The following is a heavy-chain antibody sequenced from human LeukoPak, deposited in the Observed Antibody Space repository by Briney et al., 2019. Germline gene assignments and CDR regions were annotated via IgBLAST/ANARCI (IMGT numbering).Heavy chain of an antibody. CDR3: ASSRGRPDLEWLLGPAAEYYMDV. Sequence: AGGSLRLSCAASGFTFSSYSMNWVCQAPGKGLEWVSSIISSSSYIYYADSVKGRFTISRHNAKNSLYLQMNSLRAEDTAVYYCASSRGRPDLEWLLGPAAEYYMDVWGKGTTVTVSS. CDR1: GFTFSSYS. V-gene: IGHV3-21*01. CDR2: IISSSSYI. D-gene: IGHD3-3*01. J-gene: IGHJ6*03.